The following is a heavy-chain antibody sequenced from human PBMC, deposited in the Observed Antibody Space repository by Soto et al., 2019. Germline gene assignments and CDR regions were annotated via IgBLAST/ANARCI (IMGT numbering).Heavy chain of an antibody. CDR3: ARPPGYISDWYYFDL. D-gene: IGHD6-19*01. CDR2: ISPKSGGT. Sequence: QVQLVQSGAEVKKPGASVKVSCEASGYTFIDYYMHWVRQAPGQGFEWMGRISPKSGGTDYAQKFQGRVTMTWDTSLNTAYMELRSLMSEDTAVYYCARPPGYISDWYYFDLWGQGTLVTVSS. CDR1: GYTFIDYY. J-gene: IGHJ4*02. V-gene: IGHV1-2*02.